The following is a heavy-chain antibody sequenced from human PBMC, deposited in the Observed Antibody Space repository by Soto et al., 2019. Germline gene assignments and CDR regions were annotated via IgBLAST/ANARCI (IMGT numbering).Heavy chain of an antibody. CDR2: INWDGRIA. Sequence: GGSLRLSCAASGFIFDDFTMHWVRLVPGKGLQWVSYINWDGRIAMYADSVKGRFTISRDNTNNHLYLQMNSLRSNDTALYYCAKDEGAAVESPGDWGHGTLVTVSS. CDR1: GFIFDDFT. CDR3: AKDEGAAVESPGD. J-gene: IGHJ4*01. D-gene: IGHD6-13*01. V-gene: IGHV3-43*01.